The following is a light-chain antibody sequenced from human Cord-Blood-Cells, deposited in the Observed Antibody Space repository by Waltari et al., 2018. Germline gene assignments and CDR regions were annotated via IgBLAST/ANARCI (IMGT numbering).Light chain of an antibody. Sequence: DIVMTQSPLSLPVTLGEPASISCRSSQSLLHSNGYNYLDWYLQKPGQSPQLLIYLGSNRASGVPDRFSGSGSGTDFTLKISRVEAEDVGVYYCMQALQIFTFDPGTKVDIK. CDR1: QSLLHSNGYNY. J-gene: IGKJ3*01. CDR2: LGS. V-gene: IGKV2-28*01. CDR3: MQALQIFT.